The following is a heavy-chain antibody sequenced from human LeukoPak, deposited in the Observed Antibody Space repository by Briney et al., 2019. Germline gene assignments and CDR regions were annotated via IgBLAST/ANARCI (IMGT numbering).Heavy chain of an antibody. Sequence: PRGSLRLSCAASGFTFDDYAMHWVRQAPGKGLEYVSLISGDGGSTYYADSVKGRFTISRDNSKNSLYLQMNSLRTEDTALYYCVCSSSWSFYYFDYWGQGTPVTVSS. CDR2: ISGDGGST. D-gene: IGHD6-6*01. V-gene: IGHV3-43*02. CDR1: GFTFDDYA. J-gene: IGHJ4*02. CDR3: VCSSSWSFYYFDY.